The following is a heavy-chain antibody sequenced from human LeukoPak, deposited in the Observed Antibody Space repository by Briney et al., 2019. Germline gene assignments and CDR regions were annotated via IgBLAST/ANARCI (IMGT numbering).Heavy chain of an antibody. J-gene: IGHJ4*02. V-gene: IGHV3-48*03. Sequence: GGSLRLSCAASGFTFSSYEMNWVRQAPGKGLEWVSYISSSGSTIYYADSVKGRFTISRDNAKNSLYLQMNSLRAEDTVVYYCARLIAVAGTSVDYWGQGTLVTVSS. CDR2: ISSSGSTI. D-gene: IGHD6-19*01. CDR1: GFTFSSYE. CDR3: ARLIAVAGTSVDY.